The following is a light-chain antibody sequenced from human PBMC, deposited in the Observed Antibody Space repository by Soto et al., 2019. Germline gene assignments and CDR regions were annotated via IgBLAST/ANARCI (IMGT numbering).Light chain of an antibody. CDR1: SGHSSYI. CDR3: ETWDSNTRV. CDR2: LEDSGIY. J-gene: IGLJ2*01. V-gene: IGLV4-60*03. Sequence: QPVLTQSSSASASLGSSVKLTCTLSSGHSSYIIAWHQQQPGKAPRYLMKLEDSGIYNKGSGVPDRFSGSSSGADRYLTISTLQSEDEADYYCETWDSNTRVFGGGTKLTVL.